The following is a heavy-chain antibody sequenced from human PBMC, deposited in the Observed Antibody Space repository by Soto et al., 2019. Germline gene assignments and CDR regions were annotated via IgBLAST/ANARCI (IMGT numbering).Heavy chain of an antibody. CDR2: INHSGRT. V-gene: IGHV4-34*01. Sequence: QVQLQQWGAGLLKPSETLSLTCAVYGGSFSGYYWSWIRQPPGKGLEWIGEINHSGRTNYNPSLKSRVTISVDTHKNQFSLKLSSVTVADTAVYYCARGGVWDCSGGSCYSSSFDYWGQGTLVSVSS. J-gene: IGHJ4*02. CDR1: GGSFSGYY. D-gene: IGHD2-15*01. CDR3: ARGGVWDCSGGSCYSSSFDY.